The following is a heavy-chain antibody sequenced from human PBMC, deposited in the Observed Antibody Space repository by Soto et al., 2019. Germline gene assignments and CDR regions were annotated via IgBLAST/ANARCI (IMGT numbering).Heavy chain of an antibody. CDR2: ISAYNGNT. D-gene: IGHD4-17*01. CDR3: ARKQAPSGDYYFFDY. J-gene: IGHJ4*02. CDR1: GYTFTSYG. V-gene: IGHV1-18*01. Sequence: ASVKVSCKASGYTFTSYGISWVRQAPGQGLEWMGWISAYNGNTNYAQKLQGRVTMTTDTSTSTAYMELRSLRSDDTAVYYCARKQAPSGDYYFFDYGGQEPLVPAPS.